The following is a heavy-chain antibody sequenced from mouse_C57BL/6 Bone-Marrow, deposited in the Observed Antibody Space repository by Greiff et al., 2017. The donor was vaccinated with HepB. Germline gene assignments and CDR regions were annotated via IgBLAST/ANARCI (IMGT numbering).Heavy chain of an antibody. Sequence: QVQLQQPGAELVMPGASVKLSCKASGYTFTSYWMHWVKQRPGQGLEWIGEIDPSDSYTNYNQKFKGKSTLTVDKSSSTAYMQLSSLTSEDSAVSYCAGRDYCGSSSYWYFDVWGTGTTVTASS. CDR2: IDPSDSYT. J-gene: IGHJ1*03. CDR3: AGRDYCGSSSYWYFDV. D-gene: IGHD1-1*01. CDR1: GYTFTSYW. V-gene: IGHV1-69*01.